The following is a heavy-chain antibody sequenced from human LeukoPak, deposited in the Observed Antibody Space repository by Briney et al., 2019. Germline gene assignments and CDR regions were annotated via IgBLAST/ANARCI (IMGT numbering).Heavy chain of an antibody. D-gene: IGHD2-15*01. J-gene: IGHJ6*02. Sequence: GGSLRLSCAASGFTFSSYAMHWVRQAPGKGLQWAAVISFDGSNEYYADSVKGRFTISRDSSKNTLYLQMSSLRAEDTAVYYCARDPPLYFDCSGGSCYSDGMDVWGQGTTVTVSS. CDR1: GFTFSSYA. CDR2: ISFDGSNE. V-gene: IGHV3-30-3*01. CDR3: ARDPPLYFDCSGGSCYSDGMDV.